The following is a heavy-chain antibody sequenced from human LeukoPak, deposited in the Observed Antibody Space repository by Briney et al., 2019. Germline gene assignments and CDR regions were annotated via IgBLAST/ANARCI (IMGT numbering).Heavy chain of an antibody. CDR3: ARHLHTYAFDY. CDR2: INSDGSSI. D-gene: IGHD3-16*01. J-gene: IGHJ4*02. CDR1: GFTFSSYW. V-gene: IGHV3-74*01. Sequence: GGSLRLSCAASGFTFSSYWMHWVRQAPGKGLVWVSRINSDGSSINYADSVKGRFTTSRDNAKNTLYLQMNSLRVEDTAVYYCARHLHTYAFDYWGQGTLVTVSS.